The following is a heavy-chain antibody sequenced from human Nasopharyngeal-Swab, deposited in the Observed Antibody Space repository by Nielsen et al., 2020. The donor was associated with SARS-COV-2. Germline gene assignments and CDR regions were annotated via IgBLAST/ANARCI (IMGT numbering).Heavy chain of an antibody. CDR3: ARDAPAHYGAFY. J-gene: IGHJ4*02. CDR2: IAHDASNE. CDR1: GFTFSSYS. Sequence: GGSLRLSCAASGFTFSSYSMNWVRQAPGKGLEWVAFIAHDASNEYYGDSVKGRFSISRDSSKNTLYLQMDSLRGEDTAVYYCARDAPAHYGAFYWGRGTLVTVSS. D-gene: IGHD4-17*01. V-gene: IGHV3-30*03.